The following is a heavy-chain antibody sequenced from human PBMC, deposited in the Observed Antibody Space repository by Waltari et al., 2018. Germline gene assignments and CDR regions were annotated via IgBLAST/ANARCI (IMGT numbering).Heavy chain of an antibody. Sequence: EVQLVESGGGLVQPGGSLRLSCAASGFTFSSYEMNWVRQAPGKGREWVSYISSSGSTIYYADSVKGRFTISRDNAKNSLYLQMNSLRAEDTSVYYCARDFRVKGGGTTYGGWGQGTLVTVSS. J-gene: IGHJ4*02. D-gene: IGHD1-1*01. CDR3: ARDFRVKGGGTTYGG. V-gene: IGHV3-48*03. CDR1: GFTFSSYE. CDR2: ISSSGSTI.